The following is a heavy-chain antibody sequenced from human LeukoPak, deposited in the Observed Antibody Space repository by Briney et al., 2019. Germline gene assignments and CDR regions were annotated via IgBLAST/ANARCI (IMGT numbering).Heavy chain of an antibody. CDR2: IILIFGTA. Sequence: GASVKVSCKASGGTFSSYAISWVRQAPGQGLEWMGGIILIFGTANYAQKFQGRVTITADESTSTAYMELSSLRSEDTAVYYCARVEVRGVINYYYGMDVWGKGTTVTVSS. J-gene: IGHJ6*04. V-gene: IGHV1-69*13. D-gene: IGHD3-10*01. CDR3: ARVEVRGVINYYYGMDV. CDR1: GGTFSSYA.